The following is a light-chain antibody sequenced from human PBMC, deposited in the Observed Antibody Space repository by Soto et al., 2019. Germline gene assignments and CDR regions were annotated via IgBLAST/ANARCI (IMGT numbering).Light chain of an antibody. CDR2: KAS. V-gene: IGKV1-5*03. J-gene: IGKJ1*01. CDR3: QQYKTYWT. CDR1: QSISSW. Sequence: DIQMIQSPSTLSASVGDRVIITCRASQSISSWLAWYQQKPGKAPKLLIYKASSLESGVPSRFSGSGSGTEFTLTISSLQPDDFATYYCQQYKTYWTFGQGTKVEVK.